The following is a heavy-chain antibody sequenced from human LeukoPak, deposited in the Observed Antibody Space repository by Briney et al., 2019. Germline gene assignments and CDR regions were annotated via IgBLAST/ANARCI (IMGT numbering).Heavy chain of an antibody. J-gene: IGHJ3*02. Sequence: SGTLSLTCAVSGGSISSNNWWTSLRQPPGEGLEWIGDIYHSGSTDYNLSLKSRVTISVDKSKNQFSLRLSSVTAADKAVYYCAKDGYNRAFDIWGQGTMVTVSS. CDR2: IYHSGST. V-gene: IGHV4-4*02. CDR1: GGSISSNNW. D-gene: IGHD5-18*01. CDR3: AKDGYNRAFDI.